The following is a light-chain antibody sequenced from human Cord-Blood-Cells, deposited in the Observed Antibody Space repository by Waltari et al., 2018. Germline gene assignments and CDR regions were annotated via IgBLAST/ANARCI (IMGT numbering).Light chain of an antibody. J-gene: IGLJ3*02. V-gene: IGLV3-21*04. CDR1: NIGSKS. CDR3: QVWDSSSDHWV. Sequence: SYVLTQPPSVSVAPGKTARITCGGHNIGSKSVNWYQQKPGQAPVLVIYYDSDRPSGSPERFSGSNSGNTATLTSSRVEAGDEADYYCQVWDSSSDHWVFGGGTKLTVL. CDR2: YDS.